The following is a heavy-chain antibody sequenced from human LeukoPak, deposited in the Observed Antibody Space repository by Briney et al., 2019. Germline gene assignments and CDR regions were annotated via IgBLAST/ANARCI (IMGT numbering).Heavy chain of an antibody. D-gene: IGHD4-23*01. CDR1: GGSFSGYH. Sequence: SETLSLTCAAHGGSFSGYHWNWIRQSPEKGLEWIGEINDRGRTNYNPSLKSRVTLSVDTSRKQFSLRLSAVTAADTAIYYCARDPTTVVTLPYYFDFWGQGTLVTVSS. V-gene: IGHV4-34*01. CDR2: INDRGRT. J-gene: IGHJ4*02. CDR3: ARDPTTVVTLPYYFDF.